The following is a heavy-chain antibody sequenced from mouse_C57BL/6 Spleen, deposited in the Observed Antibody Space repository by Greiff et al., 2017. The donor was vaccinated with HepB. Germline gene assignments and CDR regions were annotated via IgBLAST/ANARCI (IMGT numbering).Heavy chain of an antibody. V-gene: IGHV7-3*01. CDR3: ARWDSNFPYWYFDV. Sequence: EVQRVESGGGLVQPGGSLSLSCAASGFTFTDYYMSWVRQPPGKALEWLGFIRNKANGYTTEYSASVKGRFTISRDNSQSILYLQMNALRAEDSATYYCARWDSNFPYWYFDVWGTGTTVTVSS. CDR1: GFTFTDYY. D-gene: IGHD2-5*01. J-gene: IGHJ1*03. CDR2: IRNKANGYTT.